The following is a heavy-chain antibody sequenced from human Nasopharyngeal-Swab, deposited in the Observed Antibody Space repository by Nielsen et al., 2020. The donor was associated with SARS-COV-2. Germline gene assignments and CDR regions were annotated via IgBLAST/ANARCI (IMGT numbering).Heavy chain of an antibody. CDR3: ARGLSGIVPAPILGLGPYYYYYYTDV. CDR2: INHSGST. D-gene: IGHD2-2*01. J-gene: IGHJ6*03. Sequence: WIRQPPGKGPEWIAEINHSGSTNYNPSLKSRVTLSVDTSMNQVSLEVSSVTAADTAVYYCARGLSGIVPAPILGLGPYYYYYYTDVWGKGTTVTVSS. V-gene: IGHV4-34*01.